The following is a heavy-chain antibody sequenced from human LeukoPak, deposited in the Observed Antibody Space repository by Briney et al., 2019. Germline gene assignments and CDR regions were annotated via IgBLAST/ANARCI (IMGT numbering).Heavy chain of an antibody. D-gene: IGHD1-26*01. CDR3: AKQYSESYYSPLYFDY. J-gene: IGHJ4*02. CDR2: INWNSGSI. CDR1: GFTFDDYA. V-gene: IGHV3-9*01. Sequence: GGSLLLSCAASGFTFDDYAMHWVRQAPGKGLEWVSSINWNSGSIGYADSVKGRFTISRDNAKNSLYLQMNSLTAEDTALYYCAKQYSESYYSPLYFDYWGQGTLVTVSS.